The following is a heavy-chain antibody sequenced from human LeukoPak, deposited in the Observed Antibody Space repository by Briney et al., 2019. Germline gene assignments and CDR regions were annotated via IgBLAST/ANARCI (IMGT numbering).Heavy chain of an antibody. Sequence: GGSLRLSCATSGFTFSSYSMNWVRQAPGKGLEWVSYISSGSSSIYFADSVKGRFTISRDSAKNSLYLQMNSLGAEDTAVYYCARARDCSSTSCYASYFDYWGQGTLVTVSS. V-gene: IGHV3-48*01. D-gene: IGHD2-2*01. CDR2: ISSGSSSI. J-gene: IGHJ4*02. CDR1: GFTFSSYS. CDR3: ARARDCSSTSCYASYFDY.